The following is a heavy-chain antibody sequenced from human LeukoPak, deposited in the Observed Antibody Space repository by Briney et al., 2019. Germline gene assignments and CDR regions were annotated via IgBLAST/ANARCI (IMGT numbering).Heavy chain of an antibody. CDR3: ARENSGSYYRTVDY. D-gene: IGHD1-26*01. CDR1: GFTFSSYS. Sequence: GGSLRLSCAASGFTFSSYSMNWVRQAPGKGLEWVSSISSSSSYIYYADSVKGRFTISRDNAKNSLYLQMNSLRAEDTAVYYCARENSGSYYRTVDYWGQGTLVTVSS. CDR2: ISSSSSYI. V-gene: IGHV3-21*01. J-gene: IGHJ4*02.